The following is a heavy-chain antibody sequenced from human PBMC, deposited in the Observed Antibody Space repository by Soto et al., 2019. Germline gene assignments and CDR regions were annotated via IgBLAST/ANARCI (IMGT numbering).Heavy chain of an antibody. Sequence: EVQLVESGGGLVQPGGSLKLSCAASGFIFSGSAMHWDRQASGKGLEWVGRIRSKANSYATAYAASVKGRFTISRDDSKNTAYQQMNSLKTEDTAVYYCTSDTARVYYGMDVWGQGTTVTVSS. CDR3: TSDTARVYYGMDV. CDR1: GFIFSGSA. J-gene: IGHJ6*02. CDR2: IRSKANSYAT. V-gene: IGHV3-73*02. D-gene: IGHD5-18*01.